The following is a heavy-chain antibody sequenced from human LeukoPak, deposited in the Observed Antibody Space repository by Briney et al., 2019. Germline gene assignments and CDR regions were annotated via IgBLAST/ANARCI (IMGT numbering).Heavy chain of an antibody. CDR1: GGSFSVYY. Sequence: SETLSLTCAVYGGSFSVYYWSWIRQPPGKGLEWIGEINHSGSTNYNPSLKSRVTISVDTSKNQFSLKLSSVTAADTAVYYCARVRFGGDFWSGYYTETPFDYWGRGTLVTVSS. D-gene: IGHD3-3*01. CDR3: ARVRFGGDFWSGYYTETPFDY. CDR2: INHSGST. V-gene: IGHV4-34*01. J-gene: IGHJ4*02.